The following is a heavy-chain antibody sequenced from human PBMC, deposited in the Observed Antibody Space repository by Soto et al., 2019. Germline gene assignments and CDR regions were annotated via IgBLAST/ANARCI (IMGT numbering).Heavy chain of an antibody. V-gene: IGHV5-10-1*01. CDR3: ARSIVATIRYYYGMDV. CDR2: IDPSDSYT. J-gene: IGHJ6*02. Sequence: GESLKISCKGSGYSFTSYWISWVRQMPGKGLEWMGRIDPSDSYTNYSPSFQGHVTISADKSISTAYLQWSSLKASDTAMYYCARSIVATIRYYYGMDVWGQGTRVTVSS. CDR1: GYSFTSYW. D-gene: IGHD5-12*01.